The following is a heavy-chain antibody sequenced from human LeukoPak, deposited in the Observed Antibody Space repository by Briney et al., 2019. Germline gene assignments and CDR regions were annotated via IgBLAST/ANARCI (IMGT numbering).Heavy chain of an antibody. CDR3: ARDSRRGYYDSSGYFDY. D-gene: IGHD3-22*01. CDR1: KFSFNNYA. Sequence: GGSLRLSCLASKFSFNNYAMTWVRQAPGKGLEWVSSISGSGDNMDYADSVKGRFTISRDNAKNSLYLQMNSPRAEDTAVYYCARDSRRGYYDSSGYFDYWGQGTLVTVSS. V-gene: IGHV3-21*01. CDR2: ISGSGDNM. J-gene: IGHJ4*02.